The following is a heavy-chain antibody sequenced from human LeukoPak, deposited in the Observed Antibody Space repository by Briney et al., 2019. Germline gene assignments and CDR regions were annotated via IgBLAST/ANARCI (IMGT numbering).Heavy chain of an antibody. Sequence: GGSLRLSCAASGFTFSTYAMSWVRQAPGKGLEWVSGISGSGGSTYYADSVKGRFTISRDNSKNTLYLQMNSLRAEDTAVYYCAKGKLDPFDYWGQGTLVTVSS. V-gene: IGHV3-23*01. CDR2: ISGSGGST. J-gene: IGHJ4*02. D-gene: IGHD1-1*01. CDR3: AKGKLDPFDY. CDR1: GFTFSTYA.